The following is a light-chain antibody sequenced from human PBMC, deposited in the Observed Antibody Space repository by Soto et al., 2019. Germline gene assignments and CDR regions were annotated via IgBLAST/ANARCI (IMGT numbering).Light chain of an antibody. J-gene: IGKJ4*01. CDR2: GAS. Sequence: EIVMTQSPATLSVSPGERATLSCRASQSVSSNLAWYQQKPGQAPRILIYGASTRATGIPARFIGSGSGTEFTLTISSLQSEDFAVYYCQQYDNWPPLTFGGGTKVEIK. CDR3: QQYDNWPPLT. V-gene: IGKV3-15*01. CDR1: QSVSSN.